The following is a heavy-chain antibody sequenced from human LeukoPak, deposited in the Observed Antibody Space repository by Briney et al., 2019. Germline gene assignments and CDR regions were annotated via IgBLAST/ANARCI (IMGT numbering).Heavy chain of an antibody. Sequence: GGSLRLSCAASGFTFSSYWMSWVRQAPGRGLEWVANIKHSGSKKYYADSVKGRFTISRDNAKTSLYLQMNSLRAEETAVYFCARHLSGVTGYTYGRGIDYWGQGTLVTVSS. CDR1: GFTFSSYW. V-gene: IGHV3-7*01. D-gene: IGHD5-18*01. CDR2: IKHSGSKK. CDR3: ARHLSGVTGYTYGRGIDY. J-gene: IGHJ4*02.